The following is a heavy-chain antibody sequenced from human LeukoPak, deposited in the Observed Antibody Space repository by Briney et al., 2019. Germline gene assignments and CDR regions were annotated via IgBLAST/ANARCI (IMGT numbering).Heavy chain of an antibody. CDR2: INPNNGCT. J-gene: IGHJ4*02. CDR3: ARRLGGSSEGYEF. D-gene: IGHD1-26*01. Sequence: ASVKVSCKASGYTFTDLTEYYMRWVRQAPGQGLEWMGWINPNNGCTKYAQKFQAMITMTRDMSMNTAYMELSSLTSDDTAVYYCARRLGGSSEGYEFWGQGPLVTVSS. CDR1: GYTFTDLTEYY. V-gene: IGHV1-2*02.